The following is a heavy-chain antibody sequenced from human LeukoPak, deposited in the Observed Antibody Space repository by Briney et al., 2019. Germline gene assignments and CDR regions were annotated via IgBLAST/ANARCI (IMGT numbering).Heavy chain of an antibody. CDR1: GGSFSGYY. V-gene: IGHV4-34*01. CDR3: ARDRRYGGNLWFDP. D-gene: IGHD4-23*01. J-gene: IGHJ5*02. Sequence: PSETLSLTCAVYGGSFSGYYWSWIRQPPGKGLEWIGEINHSGSTNYNPSLKSRVTISVDTSKNQFSLKLSSVTAADTAVYYCARDRRYGGNLWFDPWGQGTLVTVSS. CDR2: INHSGST.